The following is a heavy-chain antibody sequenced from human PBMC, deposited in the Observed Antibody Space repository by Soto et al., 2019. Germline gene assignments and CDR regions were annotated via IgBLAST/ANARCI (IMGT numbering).Heavy chain of an antibody. D-gene: IGHD2-15*01. CDR2: ISVYHGNT. Sequence: QVQLVQSGTEVKKPGASVKVSCKASGYTFGKYGISWVRQAPGQGLEWVGWISVYHGNTVHAQKFRGRVNMTTDTYTSPAYMELGSLKSDDTAIYYCAKDCSGASCGFDIWGQGVLVTVSS. CDR1: GYTFGKYG. J-gene: IGHJ4*02. V-gene: IGHV1-18*01. CDR3: AKDCSGASCGFDI.